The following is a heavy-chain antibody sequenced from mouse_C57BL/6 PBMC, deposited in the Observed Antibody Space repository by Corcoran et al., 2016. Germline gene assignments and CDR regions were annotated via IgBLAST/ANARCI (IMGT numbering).Heavy chain of an antibody. Sequence: EVQLQQSGPVLVKPGASVKMSCKASGYTFTDYYMNWVKQSHGKSLEWIGVINPYNGGTSYNQKFKGKATLTVDKSSSTAYMELNSLTSEDSAVYYCARGDYDYAFAYWGKGTLVTVSA. CDR3: ARGDYDYAFAY. CDR2: INPYNGGT. J-gene: IGHJ3*01. V-gene: IGHV1-19*01. CDR1: GYTFTDYY. D-gene: IGHD2-4*01.